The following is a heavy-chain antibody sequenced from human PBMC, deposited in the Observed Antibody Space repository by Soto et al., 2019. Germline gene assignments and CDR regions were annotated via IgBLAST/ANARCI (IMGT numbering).Heavy chain of an antibody. CDR2: ISSSSSTI. V-gene: IGHV3-48*01. J-gene: IGHJ3*02. D-gene: IGHD2-15*01. Sequence: GGSLRLSCAASGFTFSSYSMNWVRQAPGKGLEWVSYISSSSSTIYYADSVKGRFTISRDNAKNSLYLQMNSLRAEDTAVYYCSRDERYCSGGSCVDDAFDIWGQGTMVTVSS. CDR3: SRDERYCSGGSCVDDAFDI. CDR1: GFTFSSYS.